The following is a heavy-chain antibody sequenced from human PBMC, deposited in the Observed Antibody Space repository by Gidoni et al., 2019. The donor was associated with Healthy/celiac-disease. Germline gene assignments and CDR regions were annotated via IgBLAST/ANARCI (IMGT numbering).Heavy chain of an antibody. D-gene: IGHD5-18*01. Sequence: QLQLQESGPGLVKPSETLSLTWTVSGGSISRSSSYWGWIRQPPGKGLEWIGRIVYRWGTYRNPALKSRVTISVDTSKNQFSLKLSSVTAADTAVYYCARQPHTAMAFDAFDIWGQGTMVTVSS. J-gene: IGHJ3*02. CDR2: IVYRWGT. V-gene: IGHV4-39*01. CDR1: GGSISRSSSY. CDR3: ARQPHTAMAFDAFDI.